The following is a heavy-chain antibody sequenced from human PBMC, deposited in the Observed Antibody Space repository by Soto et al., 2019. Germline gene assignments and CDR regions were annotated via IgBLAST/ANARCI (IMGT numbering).Heavy chain of an antibody. Sequence: QVQLVQSGAEVKKPGSSMKVSCKASGGTFSSYTISWVRQAPGQGLEWMGRIIPILGIANYAQKFQGRVTITADKSTSTAYMELSSLRSEDTAVYYCARDLSYGDYWYFDLWGRGTLVTVSS. CDR2: IIPILGIA. CDR3: ARDLSYGDYWYFDL. CDR1: GGTFSSYT. J-gene: IGHJ2*01. D-gene: IGHD4-17*01. V-gene: IGHV1-69*08.